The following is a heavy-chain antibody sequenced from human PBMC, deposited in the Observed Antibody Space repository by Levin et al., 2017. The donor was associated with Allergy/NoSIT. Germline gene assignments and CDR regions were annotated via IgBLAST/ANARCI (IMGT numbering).Heavy chain of an antibody. Sequence: GGSLRLSCAASGFTFSSYTMNWVRQAPGKGLEWVSSISSSGSYIYYADSVKGRFTISRDTAKNSLFLQMNSLRAEDTAVYFCAREGGSYLHFDYWGQGTLVTVSS. D-gene: IGHD1-26*01. V-gene: IGHV3-21*06. J-gene: IGHJ4*02. CDR2: ISSSGSYI. CDR3: AREGGSYLHFDY. CDR1: GFTFSSYT.